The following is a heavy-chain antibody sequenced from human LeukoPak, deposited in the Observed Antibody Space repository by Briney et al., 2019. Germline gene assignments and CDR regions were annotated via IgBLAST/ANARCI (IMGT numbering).Heavy chain of an antibody. D-gene: IGHD7-27*01. V-gene: IGHV3-30*18. CDR3: AKDVDVGTLDY. J-gene: IGHJ4*02. CDR2: ISYDGSNK. Sequence: GRSLRLSSAASGFTFSSYGMHWVRQAPGKGLEWVAVISYDGSNKYYADSVKGRFTISRDNSKNTLYLQMNSLRAEDTAVYYCAKDVDVGTLDYWGQGTLVTVSS. CDR1: GFTFSSYG.